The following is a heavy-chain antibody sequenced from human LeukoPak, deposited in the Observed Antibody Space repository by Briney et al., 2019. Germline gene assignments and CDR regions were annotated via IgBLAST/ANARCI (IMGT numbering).Heavy chain of an antibody. CDR1: GGSFSGYY. J-gene: IGHJ4*02. CDR3: ARDFVNRNYGYFY. V-gene: IGHV4-34*01. Sequence: SETLSLTCAVYGGSFSGYYWSWIRQPPGKGLEWIGSIDYSGSTYYNPSLKSRITISLDTSKNQFSLKLSSVTAADTAVYYCARDFVNRNYGYFYWGQGTLVTVSS. CDR2: IDYSGST. D-gene: IGHD5-18*01.